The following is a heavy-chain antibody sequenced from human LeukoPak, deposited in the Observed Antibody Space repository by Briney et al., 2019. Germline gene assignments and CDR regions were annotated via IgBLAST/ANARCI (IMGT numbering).Heavy chain of an antibody. D-gene: IGHD3-16*02. CDR2: IYPGDSDT. CDR1: GYSFTSSW. CDR3: ARSRAETVPVWGSYRHHDAFDI. Sequence: GESLKISCKASGYSFTSSWIGWVRQMPGKGLEWMGIIYPGDSDTTYKPSFQGQVTISADKSISTAYLQWSSLKASDTAMYYCARSRAETVPVWGSYRHHDAFDIWGQGTMVTVSS. V-gene: IGHV5-51*01. J-gene: IGHJ3*02.